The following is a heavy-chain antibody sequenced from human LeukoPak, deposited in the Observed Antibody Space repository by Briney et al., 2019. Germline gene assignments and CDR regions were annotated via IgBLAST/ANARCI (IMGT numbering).Heavy chain of an antibody. Sequence: GGSLRLSCAASGFSFSSYGMHWVRQAPGKGLEWVSSTNGSGDYTYYADSVRGRFSISRDNSDNTLYLQMSSLRADDTAVYYCSKGANIGGDYGVFDYWGQGTLVTVSS. D-gene: IGHD4-17*01. J-gene: IGHJ4*02. CDR3: SKGANIGGDYGVFDY. V-gene: IGHV3-23*01. CDR1: GFSFSSYG. CDR2: TNGSGDYT.